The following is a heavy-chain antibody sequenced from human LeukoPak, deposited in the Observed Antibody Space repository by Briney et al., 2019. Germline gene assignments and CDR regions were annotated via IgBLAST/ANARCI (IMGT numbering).Heavy chain of an antibody. D-gene: IGHD2-21*02. CDR3: ATLTANGNFDY. CDR2: INSDGSST. Sequence: GGSLRLSCAASGFTFSSYWMHWVRQAPGKGLVWVSRINSDGSSTSYADSVKGRFTISRDNAKNTLYLQMNSLRAEDTAVYYCATLTANGNFDYWGQGTLVTVSS. CDR1: GFTFSSYW. J-gene: IGHJ4*02. V-gene: IGHV3-74*01.